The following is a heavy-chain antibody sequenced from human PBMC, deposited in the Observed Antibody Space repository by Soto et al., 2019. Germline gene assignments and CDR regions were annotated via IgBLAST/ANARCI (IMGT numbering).Heavy chain of an antibody. Sequence: SETLSLTCNVSGGPIKTGDYYWDWIRQPPGKGLEWIGYVFYSGATNYSPSLKSRAAISMDTSKNQFSLSLTSVTAADTAVYYCARAGFSYGHLLFWGQGIRVTVSS. J-gene: IGHJ4*02. V-gene: IGHV4-30-4*01. CDR3: ARAGFSYGHLLF. CDR2: VFYSGAT. D-gene: IGHD3-10*01. CDR1: GGPIKTGDYY.